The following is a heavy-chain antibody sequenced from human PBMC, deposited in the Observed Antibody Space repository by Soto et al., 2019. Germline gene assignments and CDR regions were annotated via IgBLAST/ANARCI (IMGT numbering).Heavy chain of an antibody. J-gene: IGHJ5*02. D-gene: IGHD3-3*01. V-gene: IGHV3-33*01. CDR2: IWYDGSNK. Sequence: PGGSLRLSCAASGFTFSSYGMHWVRQAPGKGLEWVAVIWYDGSNKYYADSVKGRFTISRDNSKNTVYLQMNSLRAEDTAVYHCARAAYFDFWSGYTWFDPWGQGTLVTVSS. CDR3: ARAAYFDFWSGYTWFDP. CDR1: GFTFSSYG.